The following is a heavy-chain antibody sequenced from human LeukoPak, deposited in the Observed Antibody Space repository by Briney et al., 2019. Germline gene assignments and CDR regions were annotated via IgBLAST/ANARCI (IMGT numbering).Heavy chain of an antibody. J-gene: IGHJ5*02. CDR1: GFTFSSYG. Sequence: GGSLRLSCAASGFTFSSYGMSWVRQAPGKGLEWVANMNQDGSGKYYVDSVKGRFAISRDNAKNSLYLQMNNLRVEDTAVYYCARDNDRKDDSWGQGTLVTVSS. V-gene: IGHV3-7*01. D-gene: IGHD3-16*01. CDR3: ARDNDRKDDS. CDR2: MNQDGSGK.